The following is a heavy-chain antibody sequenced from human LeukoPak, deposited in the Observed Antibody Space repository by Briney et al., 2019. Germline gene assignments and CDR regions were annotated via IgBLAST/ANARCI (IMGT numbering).Heavy chain of an antibody. Sequence: ETLSLTCAVYGGSFSGYYWSWIRQPPGKGLEWVSAISGSGGSTYYADSVKGRFTISRDNSKNTLYLQMNSLRAEDTAVYYCAKDLSSSWYWYFQHWGQGTLVTVSS. CDR2: ISGSGGST. J-gene: IGHJ1*01. CDR3: AKDLSSSWYWYFQH. CDR1: GGSFSGYY. V-gene: IGHV3-23*01. D-gene: IGHD6-13*01.